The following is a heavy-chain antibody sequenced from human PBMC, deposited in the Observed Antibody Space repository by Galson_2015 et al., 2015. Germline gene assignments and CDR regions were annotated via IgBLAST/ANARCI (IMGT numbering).Heavy chain of an antibody. V-gene: IGHV3-33*01. D-gene: IGHD5-12*01. Sequence: SLRLSCAASGFTFSSYGMHWVRQAPGKGLEWVATIWYDGGYEYFADPVKGRFTVTRDNSKNTLYLQMNSLRAEDTAVYYCARDRGYGSEFSDYWGQGTLVTVSS. CDR1: GFTFSSYG. CDR2: IWYDGGYE. CDR3: ARDRGYGSEFSDY. J-gene: IGHJ4*02.